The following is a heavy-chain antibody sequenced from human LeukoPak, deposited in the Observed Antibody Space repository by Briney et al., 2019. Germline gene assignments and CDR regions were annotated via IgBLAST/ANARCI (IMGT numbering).Heavy chain of an antibody. Sequence: PGGSLRLSCAASGFTFSTYAMTWVRQAPGKGLEWVSAISIGGNTYYADSVKGRFTISRHNTMNTLFLQMNSLRTEDTAVYYCARGGGAARLFDYWGQGTLVTVSS. CDR1: GFTFSTYA. D-gene: IGHD6-6*01. J-gene: IGHJ4*02. V-gene: IGHV3-23*01. CDR2: ISIGGNT. CDR3: ARGGGAARLFDY.